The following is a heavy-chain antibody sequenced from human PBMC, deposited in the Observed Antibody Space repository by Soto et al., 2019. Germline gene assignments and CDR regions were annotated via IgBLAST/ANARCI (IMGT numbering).Heavy chain of an antibody. D-gene: IGHD1-26*01. J-gene: IGHJ4*02. Sequence: EVQLVESGGGLIQPGGSLRLSCAASGFTVSTKYISWVRQAPGKGLDWVSVIYSGGSTSYADSVKGRFTISRDNSKNTLYLQMNSLRAEDTAVYYCAIFYSGYYFDYWGQGTLVTVSS. CDR3: AIFYSGYYFDY. CDR1: GFTVSTKY. CDR2: IYSGGST. V-gene: IGHV3-53*01.